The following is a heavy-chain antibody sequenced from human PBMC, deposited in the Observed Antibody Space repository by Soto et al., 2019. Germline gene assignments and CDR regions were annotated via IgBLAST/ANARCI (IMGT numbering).Heavy chain of an antibody. J-gene: IGHJ6*02. V-gene: IGHV1-2*04. D-gene: IGHD1-26*01. Sequence: ASVNVSCKSSGYTFTGYYMHWVRQAPGQGLEWMGWINPNSGGTNYAQKFQGWVTMTRDTSISTAYMELSRLRSDDTAVYYCATSIVGATYYYYGMDVWGQGTTVTVSS. CDR3: ATSIVGATYYYYGMDV. CDR1: GYTFTGYY. CDR2: INPNSGGT.